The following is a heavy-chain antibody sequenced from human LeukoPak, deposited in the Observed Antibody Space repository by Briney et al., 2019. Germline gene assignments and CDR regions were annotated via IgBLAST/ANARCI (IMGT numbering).Heavy chain of an antibody. CDR3: TTEWYYYDTPKWGSGAFDI. D-gene: IGHD3-22*01. CDR2: IKSKTDGGTT. V-gene: IGHV3-15*01. J-gene: IGHJ3*02. CDR1: GFTFSNAW. Sequence: GRSLRLSCAASGFTFSNAWMSWVRQAPGKGLEWVGRIKSKTDGGTTDYAAPVKGRFTISRDDSKNTLYLQMNSLKTEDTAVYYCTTEWYYYDTPKWGSGAFDIWGQGTMVTVSS.